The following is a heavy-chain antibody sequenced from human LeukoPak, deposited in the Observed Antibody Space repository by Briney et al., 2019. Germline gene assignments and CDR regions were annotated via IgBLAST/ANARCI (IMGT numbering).Heavy chain of an antibody. Sequence: GGSLRLSCAASGFTFSSYWMSWVRQAPGKGLEWVANIKPDGSEKEYVDSVKGRFTISRGNAKNSLCLQMNSLRAEDTAVYYCARQANYYYDSSGYYYFDYWGQGTLVTVSS. V-gene: IGHV3-7*03. CDR1: GFTFSSYW. J-gene: IGHJ4*02. CDR2: IKPDGSEK. CDR3: ARQANYYYDSSGYYYFDY. D-gene: IGHD3-22*01.